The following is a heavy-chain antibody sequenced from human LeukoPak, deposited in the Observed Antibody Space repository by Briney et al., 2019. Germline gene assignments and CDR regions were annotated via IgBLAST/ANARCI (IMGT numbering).Heavy chain of an antibody. CDR2: IYPGDSDT. Sequence: GESLKISCKGSGYSFTSYWIGWVRQMPGKGLEWMGIIYPGDSDTRYSPSFQGQVTISAVKSISTAYLQWSSLKAAGTAMYYCARSVWNDAFDIWGQGTMVTVSS. D-gene: IGHD1-1*01. CDR1: GYSFTSYW. CDR3: ARSVWNDAFDI. V-gene: IGHV5-51*01. J-gene: IGHJ3*02.